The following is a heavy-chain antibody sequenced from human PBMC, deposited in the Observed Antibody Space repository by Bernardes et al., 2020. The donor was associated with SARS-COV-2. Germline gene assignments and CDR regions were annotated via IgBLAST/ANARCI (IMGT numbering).Heavy chain of an antibody. CDR2: IYPDDSDT. V-gene: IGHV5-51*01. D-gene: IGHD3-3*01. CDR3: ARTNYDFWSDYYPGMDV. CDR1: VYSFPTNW. J-gene: IGHJ6*04. Sequence: GESLKISCKGSVYSFPTNWIGWVRQMPGQGLEWIGIIYPDDSDTRYSPAFQGRVTLSADKSTSATFLHWSNLEASDTATYFCARTNYDFWSDYYPGMDVWGKGTTVTVSS.